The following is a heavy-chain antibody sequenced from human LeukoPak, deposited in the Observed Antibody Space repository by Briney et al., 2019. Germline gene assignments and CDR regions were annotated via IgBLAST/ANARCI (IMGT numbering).Heavy chain of an antibody. D-gene: IGHD4-23*01. J-gene: IGHJ4*02. Sequence: SVKVSCKASGGTFSSYAISWVRQAPGQGLEWMGGIIPIFGTANYAQKFQGRVTITADESTSTAYMELSSLRSEDTAVYYCARAYGGNSREDYWGQGALVTVSS. CDR1: GGTFSSYA. CDR2: IIPIFGTA. V-gene: IGHV1-69*13. CDR3: ARAYGGNSREDY.